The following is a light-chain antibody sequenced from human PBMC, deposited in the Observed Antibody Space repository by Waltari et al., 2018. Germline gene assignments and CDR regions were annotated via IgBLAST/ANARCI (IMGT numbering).Light chain of an antibody. V-gene: IGKV2-30*02. CDR3: MQGTHWPPWT. Sequence: DVVMTQSPLSLPVTLGQPASISCRSSQSLVHSDGNTYLSWFQQRPGQSPRRLIYKVSNRDSGVPDRFSGSGSGTDFTLKISRVEAEDVGVYYCMQGTHWPPWTFGQGTKGEIQ. CDR2: KVS. J-gene: IGKJ1*01. CDR1: QSLVHSDGNTY.